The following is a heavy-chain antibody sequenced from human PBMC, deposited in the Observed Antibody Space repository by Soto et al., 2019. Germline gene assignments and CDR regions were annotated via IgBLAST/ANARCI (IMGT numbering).Heavy chain of an antibody. D-gene: IGHD6-13*01. CDR1: GFTFSSYW. V-gene: IGHV3-7*01. Sequence: PGGSLRLSCAASGFTFSSYWMSWVRQAPGKGLEWVANIKQDGSEKYYVDSVKGRFTISRDNAKNSLYLQMNSLRAEDTAVYYYARDGWSSWPTYFASWGQGTLFPVPS. J-gene: IGHJ4*02. CDR3: ARDGWSSWPTYFAS. CDR2: IKQDGSEK.